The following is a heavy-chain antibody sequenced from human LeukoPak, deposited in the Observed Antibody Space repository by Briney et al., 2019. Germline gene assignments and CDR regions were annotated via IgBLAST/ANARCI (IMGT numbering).Heavy chain of an antibody. J-gene: IGHJ5*02. Sequence: ASVKVSCKASGYTFTSYDINWVRQAPGQGLEWMGIINPSGGSTSYAQKFQGRVTMTRDTSISTAYMERSRLGSDDTAVYYCARTSIWFGEFTPNWFDRWGQGTLVTVSS. CDR3: ARTSIWFGEFTPNWFDR. V-gene: IGHV1-46*01. D-gene: IGHD3-10*01. CDR1: GYTFTSYD. CDR2: INPSGGST.